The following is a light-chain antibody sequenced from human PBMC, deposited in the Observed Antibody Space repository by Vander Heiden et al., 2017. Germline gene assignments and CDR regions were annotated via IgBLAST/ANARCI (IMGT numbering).Light chain of an antibody. Sequence: SVSTQPPSVSATPGQKVTISCSGRGSNIGNNFVSWYQQFPGTVPKLLIYDNNQRASGLPDRFSASKSGTSATLGITGLQTGDEADYYCGTWDSDLSVFVFGTGTRVTVL. CDR3: GTWDSDLSVFV. CDR2: DNN. V-gene: IGLV1-51*01. CDR1: GSNIGNNF. J-gene: IGLJ1*01.